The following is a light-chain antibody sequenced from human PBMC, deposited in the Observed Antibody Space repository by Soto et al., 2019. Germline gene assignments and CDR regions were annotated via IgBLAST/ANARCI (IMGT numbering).Light chain of an antibody. CDR1: QSVSSSF. CDR2: DAS. J-gene: IGKJ2*01. V-gene: IGKV3-20*01. CDR3: QQYGSSLYT. Sequence: EIVLTQSPATLSLSPGERATLSCRASQSVSSSFLAWYQQNPRQAPRLLIYDASSRATGIPDRFSGSGSGTDFTLTISSLEPEDFAVYYCQQYGSSLYTFGQGTKLEIK.